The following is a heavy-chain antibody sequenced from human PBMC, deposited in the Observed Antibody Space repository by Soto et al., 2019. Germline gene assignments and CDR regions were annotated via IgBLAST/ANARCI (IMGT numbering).Heavy chain of an antibody. D-gene: IGHD3-22*01. J-gene: IGHJ5*02. V-gene: IGHV5-51*01. Sequence: LKISCRTSGYRFTSYWIAWVRQMPGKGLEWMGIIFPSDSDTRYSPSFQGQVTISADRSTSTVFLQWASLKASDTAVYFCARKDKSGYFNWFDPWGQGTLVTVSS. CDR1: GYRFTSYW. CDR2: IFPSDSDT. CDR3: ARKDKSGYFNWFDP.